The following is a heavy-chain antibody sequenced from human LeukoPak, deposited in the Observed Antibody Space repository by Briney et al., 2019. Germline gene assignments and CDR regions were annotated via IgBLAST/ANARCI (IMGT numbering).Heavy chain of an antibody. D-gene: IGHD3-10*01. V-gene: IGHV1-24*01. J-gene: IGHJ4*02. CDR2: FDPEDGET. CDR3: ATEGPRPAMGRGVISRPFDY. CDR1: GCTLTELS. Sequence: GASVKVSCKVSGCTLTELSMHWVRQAPGKGLEWMGGFDPEDGETIYAQKFQGRVTMTEDTSTDTAYMELSSLRSEDTAVYYCATEGPRPAMGRGVISRPFDYWGQGTLVTVSS.